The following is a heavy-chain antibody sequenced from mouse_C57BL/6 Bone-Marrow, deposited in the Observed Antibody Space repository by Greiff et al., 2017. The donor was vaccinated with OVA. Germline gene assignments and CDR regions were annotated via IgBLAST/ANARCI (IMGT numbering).Heavy chain of an antibody. CDR2: IYPRDGST. CDR3: ARLRGNSFLYYAMDY. D-gene: IGHD2-1*01. Sequence: PEQGLEWIGYIYPRDGSTKYNEKFKGKATLTADKSSSTAYMQLNSLTSEDSAVYFCARLRGNSFLYYAMDYWGQGTSVTVSS. V-gene: IGHV1-78*01. J-gene: IGHJ4*01.